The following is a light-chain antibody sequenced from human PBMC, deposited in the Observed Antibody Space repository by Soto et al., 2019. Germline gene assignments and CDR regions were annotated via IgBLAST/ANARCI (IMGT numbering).Light chain of an antibody. V-gene: IGKV1-39*01. J-gene: IGKJ2*01. Sequence: IQMTQSPSSLSASVGARVTITCRASQSISTSLCWFQQKPGRAPKLLISDASTLQSGVPSRFSGSGFGTDFTLTISSLQPEDFAAYYCLQNYTVPRTFGQGTNLDIK. CDR3: LQNYTVPRT. CDR1: QSISTS. CDR2: DAS.